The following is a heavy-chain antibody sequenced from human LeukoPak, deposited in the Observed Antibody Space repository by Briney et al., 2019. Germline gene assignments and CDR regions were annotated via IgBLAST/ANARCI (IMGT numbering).Heavy chain of an antibody. J-gene: IGHJ6*02. CDR1: GGTFSSYA. Sequence: ASVKVSCKASGGTFSSYAISWVRQAPGQGLEWMGRIIPILGIANYAQKFQGRVTITADKSTSTAYMELSSLRSEDTAVYYCAREVPTNYYDSSGYYYEGGGYGMDVWGQGTTVTVSS. V-gene: IGHV1-69*04. D-gene: IGHD3-22*01. CDR2: IIPILGIA. CDR3: AREVPTNYYDSSGYYYEGGGYGMDV.